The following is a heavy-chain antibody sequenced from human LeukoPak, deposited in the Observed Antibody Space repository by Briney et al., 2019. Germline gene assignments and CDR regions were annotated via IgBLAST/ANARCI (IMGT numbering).Heavy chain of an antibody. CDR3: AKWVVITNDAFDI. Sequence: GGSLRLSCAASGFTFSSYAMTWVRQAPGKGLEWVSAISGSGGSTYYADSVKGRFTISRDNSKNTLYLQMNSLRAEDTAVYYCAKWVVITNDAFDIWGQGTMVTVSS. V-gene: IGHV3-23*01. D-gene: IGHD3-22*01. CDR2: ISGSGGST. CDR1: GFTFSSYA. J-gene: IGHJ3*02.